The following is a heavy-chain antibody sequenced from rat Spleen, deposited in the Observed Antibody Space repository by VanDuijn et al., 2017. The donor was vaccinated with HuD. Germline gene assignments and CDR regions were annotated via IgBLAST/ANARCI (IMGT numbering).Heavy chain of an antibody. CDR3: ARHSITMMVIKGPFDY. D-gene: IGHD1-12*03. CDR1: GFTFSDYY. J-gene: IGHJ2*01. Sequence: EVQLVESDGGLVQPGRSLKLSCAASGFTFSDYYMAWVRQAPTKGLEWVATISYDHSSTYYRDSVKGRFTVSRDNAKSTLYLQMDSLRSEDTATYYCARHSITMMVIKGPFDYWGQGVMVTVSS. CDR2: ISYDHSST. V-gene: IGHV5-29*01.